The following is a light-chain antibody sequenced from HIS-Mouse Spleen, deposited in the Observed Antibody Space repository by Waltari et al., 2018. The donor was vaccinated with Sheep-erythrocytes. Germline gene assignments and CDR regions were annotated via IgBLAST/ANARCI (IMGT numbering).Light chain of an antibody. CDR2: GNN. V-gene: IGLV3-19*01. CDR1: SLRSYY. CDR3: NSRDSSGNHLV. J-gene: IGLJ2*01. Sequence: SSELTQDPAVSVALGQTVRITCQGDSLRSYYASWYQQKPGQAPVLVLYGNNNRPAGTHDPFSCASSGHTASWTIAGAQAEDEADYYCNSRDSSGNHLVFGGGTKLTVL.